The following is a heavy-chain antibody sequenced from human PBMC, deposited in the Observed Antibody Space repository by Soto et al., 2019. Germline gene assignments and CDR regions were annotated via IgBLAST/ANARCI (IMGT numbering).Heavy chain of an antibody. CDR1: GGSHSAYY. V-gene: IGHV4-34*01. D-gene: IGHD3-22*01. CDR3: ARRGVDRVESSSSYEY. CDR2: INHSGGT. J-gene: IGHJ4*02. Sequence: SETLSLTCAVYGGSHSAYYWSWIRQPPGKGLEWIGAINHSGGTSYNPSLKSRVTISVDTSKSQFSLKLTSVTAADSAVYYCARRGVDRVESSSSYEYGGQGTSVNAFS.